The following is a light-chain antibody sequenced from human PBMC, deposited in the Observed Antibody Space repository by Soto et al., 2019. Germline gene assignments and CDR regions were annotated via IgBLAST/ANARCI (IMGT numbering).Light chain of an antibody. Sequence: EIVMTQSPATLSVSPGERATLSCRASQSISNSLAWYQQKPGQAPRLLIYGASTRATGIPARFSGSGSGTEFTLTISSLQYEDFAVFYCQQYNNGPTYTFGQGTKLEIK. V-gene: IGKV3-15*01. J-gene: IGKJ2*01. CDR2: GAS. CDR3: QQYNNGPTYT. CDR1: QSISNS.